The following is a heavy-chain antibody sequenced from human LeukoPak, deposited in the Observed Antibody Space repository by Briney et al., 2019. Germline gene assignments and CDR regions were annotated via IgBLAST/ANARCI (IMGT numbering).Heavy chain of an antibody. D-gene: IGHD3-22*01. CDR1: GYTLTELS. J-gene: IGHJ4*02. CDR2: FDPEDGET. CDR3: ARAAMIVVVINIPLDY. Sequence: ASVKVSCKVSGYTLTELSMHWVRQAPGKGLEWMGGFDPEDGETIYAQKFQGRVTMTEDTSTDTAYMELSSLRSEDTAVYYCARAAMIVVVINIPLDYWGQGTLVTVSS. V-gene: IGHV1-24*01.